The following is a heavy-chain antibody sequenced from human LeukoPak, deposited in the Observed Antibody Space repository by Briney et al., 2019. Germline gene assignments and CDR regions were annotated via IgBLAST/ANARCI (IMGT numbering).Heavy chain of an antibody. J-gene: IGHJ4*02. V-gene: IGHV3-53*01. CDR3: ARGPYDYGGNSGDY. D-gene: IGHD4-23*01. Sequence: GGSLRLSCAASGFTVSSNYMSWVRQAPGKGLEWVSVIYSGGSTYYADSVKGRFTISRDNSKNTLYLQMNSLRAEDTAVYYCARGPYDYGGNSGDYWGQGTLVTVSS. CDR1: GFTVSSNY. CDR2: IYSGGST.